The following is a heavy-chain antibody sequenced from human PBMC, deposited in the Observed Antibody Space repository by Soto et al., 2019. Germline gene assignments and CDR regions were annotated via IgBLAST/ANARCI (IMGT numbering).Heavy chain of an antibody. CDR3: ARHGCGYAWDY. Sequence: QVQLQESGPGLVKPSETLSLTCTVSGDSISTYYWSWIRQPPGKGLEWIGYITYSGYTYYNPSLKSXXPXSXXTSRNQLSLKLSSVTAADTAVYYCARHGCGYAWDYWGQGTLVTVSS. V-gene: IGHV4-59*01. D-gene: IGHD5-12*01. CDR2: ITYSGYT. CDR1: GDSISTYY. J-gene: IGHJ4*02.